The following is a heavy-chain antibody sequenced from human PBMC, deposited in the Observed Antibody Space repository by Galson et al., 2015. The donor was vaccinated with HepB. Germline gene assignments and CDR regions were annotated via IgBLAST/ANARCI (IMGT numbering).Heavy chain of an antibody. J-gene: IGHJ3*02. Sequence: QSGAEVKKPGESLRISCKGSGYSFTSYWISWVRQMPGKGLEWMGRIDPSDSYSNYSPSFQGHVTISADKSSSTAYLQWSSLKASDTAMYYCARHDYHDTSGSCDAFDIWGRGTMVTVSS. D-gene: IGHD3-22*01. V-gene: IGHV5-10-1*01. CDR3: ARHDYHDTSGSCDAFDI. CDR2: IDPSDSYS. CDR1: GYSFTSYW.